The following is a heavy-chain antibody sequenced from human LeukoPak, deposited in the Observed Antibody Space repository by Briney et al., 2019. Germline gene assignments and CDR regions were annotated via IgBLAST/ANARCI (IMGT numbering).Heavy chain of an antibody. Sequence: GASVKVSCKASGYTFTGYYMHWVRQAPGQGLEWVGWINPNSGGTNDAQKFHGRVTMTRDTSISTAYMELSRLRSDDSAVDYCARSVYDQLLSDWGQGTLVTVSS. V-gene: IGHV1-2*02. J-gene: IGHJ4*02. CDR1: GYTFTGYY. D-gene: IGHD2-2*01. CDR2: INPNSGGT. CDR3: ARSVYDQLLSD.